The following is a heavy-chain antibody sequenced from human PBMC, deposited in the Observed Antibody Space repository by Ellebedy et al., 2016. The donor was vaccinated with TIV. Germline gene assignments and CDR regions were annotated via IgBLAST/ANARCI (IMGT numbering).Heavy chain of an antibody. D-gene: IGHD1-26*01. CDR2: IDPGDSDA. Sequence: GESLKISCKDSGHSFTNFWIGWVRQMPGKGLEWMGIIDPGDSDARYNPSFEGQVPISADKSVTTAYLTLSSLKTSDTATYYCSRHSHYLFYFNGMDVWGQGTTVTVSS. CDR1: GHSFTNFW. V-gene: IGHV5-51*01. J-gene: IGHJ6*02. CDR3: SRHSHYLFYFNGMDV.